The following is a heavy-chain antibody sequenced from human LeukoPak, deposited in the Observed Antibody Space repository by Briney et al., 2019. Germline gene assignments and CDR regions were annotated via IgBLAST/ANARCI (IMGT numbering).Heavy chain of an antibody. D-gene: IGHD6-19*01. CDR3: ARDAAVASAFDI. J-gene: IGHJ3*02. CDR2: ISSSSSYI. Sequence: PGGSLRLSCAASGFTFSSYSMNWVRQAPGKGLEWVSSISSSSSYIYYADSVKGRFTISRDNAKNSLYLQMNSLRAEDTAVYYCARDAAVASAFDIWGQGTMVTVSS. V-gene: IGHV3-21*01. CDR1: GFTFSSYS.